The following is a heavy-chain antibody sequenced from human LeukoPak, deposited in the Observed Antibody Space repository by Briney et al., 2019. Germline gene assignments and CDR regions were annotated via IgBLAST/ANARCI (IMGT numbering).Heavy chain of an antibody. CDR1: GGSISSYY. D-gene: IGHD4-23*01. Sequence: PSETLSLTCTVSGGSISSYYWSWIRQPPGKGLEWIGEINHSGSTNYNPSLKSRVTISVDTSKNQFSLKLSSVTAADTAVYYCARRNRVYGGNRNWFDPWGQGTLVTVSS. J-gene: IGHJ5*02. CDR3: ARRNRVYGGNRNWFDP. CDR2: INHSGST. V-gene: IGHV4-34*01.